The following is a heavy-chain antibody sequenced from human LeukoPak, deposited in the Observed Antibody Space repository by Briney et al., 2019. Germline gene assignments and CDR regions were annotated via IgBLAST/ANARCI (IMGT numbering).Heavy chain of an antibody. J-gene: IGHJ4*02. CDR2: ISSSGDYT. CDR1: GFSFSDEY. D-gene: IGHD6-19*01. Sequence: KPGGSLRLSCAASGFSFSDEYMSWIRQAPGQGLEWVSYISSSGDYTNHADSVKGRFTISKDNAKNSLYLQMNILRAEDTAVYYCARSRGAGPGAHFDYWGQGILVTVSS. V-gene: IGHV3-11*03. CDR3: ARSRGAGPGAHFDY.